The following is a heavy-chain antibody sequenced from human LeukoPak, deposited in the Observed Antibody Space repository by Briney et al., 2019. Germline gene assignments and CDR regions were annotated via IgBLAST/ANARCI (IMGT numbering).Heavy chain of an antibody. D-gene: IGHD3-22*01. CDR1: GYTFTGYY. CDR2: INPNSGGT. Sequence: ASVKASCKASGYTFTGYYMHWVRQAPGQGLEWMGRINPNSGGTNYAQKFQGRVTMTRDTSISTAYMELSRLRSDDTAVYYCARVRRYYDSSGYYYFDYWGQGTLVTVTS. J-gene: IGHJ4*02. V-gene: IGHV1-2*06. CDR3: ARVRRYYDSSGYYYFDY.